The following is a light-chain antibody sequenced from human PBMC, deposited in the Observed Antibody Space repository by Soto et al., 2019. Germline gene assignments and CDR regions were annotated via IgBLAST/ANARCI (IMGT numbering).Light chain of an antibody. Sequence: DIQMTQSPSYLSASVGDRATITCRASQSISTYLNWYHHKPGKAPDLLIDAASSLKSGVPSRFSGSGSGTDFTLTITGLQPADFATYYCQQNYSIPITFGQGTRLEIK. CDR1: QSISTY. V-gene: IGKV1-39*01. CDR3: QQNYSIPIT. J-gene: IGKJ5*01. CDR2: AAS.